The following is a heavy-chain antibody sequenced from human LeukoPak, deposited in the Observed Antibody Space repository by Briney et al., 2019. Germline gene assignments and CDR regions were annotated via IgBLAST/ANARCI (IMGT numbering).Heavy chain of an antibody. Sequence: GRSLRLSCAASGFTFGDYAMHWVRQAPGRGLFWVSSINPHGSQTFYADSVKGRFTISRDNAKNTFDLRMNSLRADDSAVYSCVRDPTSDIPLDYWGQGTLVTVSS. CDR2: INPHGSQT. J-gene: IGHJ4*02. CDR3: VRDPTSDIPLDY. V-gene: IGHV3-74*01. CDR1: GFTFGDYA.